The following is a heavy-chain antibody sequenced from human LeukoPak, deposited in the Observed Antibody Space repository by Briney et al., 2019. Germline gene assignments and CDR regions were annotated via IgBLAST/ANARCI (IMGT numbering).Heavy chain of an antibody. V-gene: IGHV3-30*02. J-gene: IGHJ5*02. CDR3: ARNYDYGVSP. Sequence: GGSLRLSCAASGFTFSSYGMHWVRQAPGKGLEWVAFIRYDGSNKYYADSVKGRFTISRDNAKNSLYLQMNSLRAEDTAVYYCARNYDYGVSPWGQGTLVTVSS. CDR2: IRYDGSNK. CDR1: GFTFSSYG. D-gene: IGHD4-17*01.